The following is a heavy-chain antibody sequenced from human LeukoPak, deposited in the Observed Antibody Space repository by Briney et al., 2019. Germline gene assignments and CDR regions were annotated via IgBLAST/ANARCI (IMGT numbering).Heavy chain of an antibody. CDR2: IRSKTNNYAT. J-gene: IGHJ4*02. D-gene: IGHD3-10*01. V-gene: IGHV3-73*01. Sequence: GGSLRLSCVASGFTFSGSAIHWVRQASGKGLESVGHIRSKTNNYATAYAASVKGRFTISRDDSKNTAYPQMSSLETEDTAIYYCTKPRGYGSGTYYDYWGKGTLVTVSS. CDR1: GFTFSGSA. CDR3: TKPRGYGSGTYYDY.